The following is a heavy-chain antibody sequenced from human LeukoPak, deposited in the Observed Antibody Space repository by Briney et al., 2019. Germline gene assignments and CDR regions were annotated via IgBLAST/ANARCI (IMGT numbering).Heavy chain of an antibody. D-gene: IGHD2-15*01. V-gene: IGHV4-39*01. Sequence: SETLSLTCTVSGGSISSSSYYWGWIRQPPGKGLEWIGSIYYSGSTYYNPSLKSRVTISVDTSKNQFSLKLSSVTAADTAVYYCASWALWGSGGSCFGVWGQGTLVTVSS. CDR3: ASWALWGSGGSCFGV. CDR1: GGSISSSSYY. J-gene: IGHJ4*02. CDR2: IYYSGST.